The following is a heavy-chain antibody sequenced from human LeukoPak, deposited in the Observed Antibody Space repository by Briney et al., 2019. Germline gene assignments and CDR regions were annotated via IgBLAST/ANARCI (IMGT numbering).Heavy chain of an antibody. CDR1: GGSISSYY. V-gene: IGHV4-4*07. D-gene: IGHD3-10*01. CDR2: IDSGST. CDR3: ARGGQASFGP. J-gene: IGHJ5*02. Sequence: RSSETLSLTCTVSGGSISSYYWSWIRQPAGKGLEWIGRIDSGSTNYNPSLKSRITMSLDTSKNQFSLKLSSVTAADTAVYYCARGGQASFGPWGQGTQVTVSS.